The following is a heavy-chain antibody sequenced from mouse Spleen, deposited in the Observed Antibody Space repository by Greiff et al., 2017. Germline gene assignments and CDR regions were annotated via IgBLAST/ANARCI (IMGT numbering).Heavy chain of an antibody. CDR2: IYPRSGNT. J-gene: IGHJ3*01. D-gene: IGHD2-4*01. CDR3: ARVYDYDVEGFAY. CDR1: GYTFTSYG. V-gene: IGHV1-81*01. Sequence: VQLQESGAELARPGASVKLSCKASGYTFTSYGISWVKQRTGQGLEWIGEIYPRSGNTYYNEKFKGKATLTADKSSSTAYMELRSLTSEDSAVYYCARVYDYDVEGFAYWGQGTLVTVSA.